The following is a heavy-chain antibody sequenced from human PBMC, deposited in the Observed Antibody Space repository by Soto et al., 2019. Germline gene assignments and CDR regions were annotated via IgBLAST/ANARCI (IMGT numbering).Heavy chain of an antibody. V-gene: IGHV4-4*01. Sequence: PXGTISLTCAVSGVCISSGNWWTWVRQTPQRGLEYIGEIFHDGTANYYPSFERRVAISVDTSKNQFSLKLTSVTAADTAIYFCARLVYDTRLNYMYFDFWGQGALVTV. J-gene: IGHJ4*02. CDR3: ARLVYDTRLNYMYFDF. D-gene: IGHD2-8*01. CDR1: GVCISSGNW. CDR2: IFHDGTA.